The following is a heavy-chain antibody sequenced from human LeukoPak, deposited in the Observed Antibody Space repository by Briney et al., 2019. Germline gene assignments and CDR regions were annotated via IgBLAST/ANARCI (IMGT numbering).Heavy chain of an antibody. CDR3: ARVPSYAYADY. CDR2: ISSSSSYI. J-gene: IGHJ4*02. CDR1: GFTFSSYI. V-gene: IGHV3-21*01. Sequence: GGSLRLSCAASGFTFSSYIMKWVRQAPGKGLEWVSSISSSSSYIYYADSVKGRFTISRDNAKNSLFLQMNSPRAEDTAVYYCARVPSYAYADYWGQGALVTVSS. D-gene: IGHD5-18*01.